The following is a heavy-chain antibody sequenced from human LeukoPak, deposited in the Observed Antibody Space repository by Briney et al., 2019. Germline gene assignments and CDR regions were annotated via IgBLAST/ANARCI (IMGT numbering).Heavy chain of an antibody. CDR3: ARMLADTAMVNWFDP. D-gene: IGHD5-18*01. V-gene: IGHV4-59*01. CDR1: GGSISSYY. J-gene: IGHJ5*02. CDR2: IYYSGST. Sequence: SETLSLTCTVSGGSISSYYWSWIRQPPGKGLEWIGYIYYSGSTNYNPSLQSRVTISVDTSKNQFSLKLSSVTAADTAVYYCARMLADTAMVNWFDPWGQGTLVTVSS.